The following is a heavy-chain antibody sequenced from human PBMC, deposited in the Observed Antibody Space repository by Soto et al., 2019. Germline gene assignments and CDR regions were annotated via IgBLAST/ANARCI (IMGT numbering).Heavy chain of an antibody. Sequence: EVQLVESGGGLVKPGGSLRLSCAASGFTFSSYSINWVRQAPGKGLEWVSSISSSSSYIYYADSVKGRFTISRDNAKNSLYLQMNSRRAEDTAVYYWARTSSMAARPVSYYGMDVWGQGTTVTVSS. CDR2: ISSSSSYI. V-gene: IGHV3-21*01. D-gene: IGHD6-6*01. CDR1: GFTFSSYS. CDR3: ARTSSMAARPVSYYGMDV. J-gene: IGHJ6*02.